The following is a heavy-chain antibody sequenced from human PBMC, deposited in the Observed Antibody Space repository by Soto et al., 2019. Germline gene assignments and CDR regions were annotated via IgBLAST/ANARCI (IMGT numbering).Heavy chain of an antibody. Sequence: SETLSLTCTVSGGSISSGDYYWSWIRQPPGKGLEWIGYIYYSGSTYYNPSLKSRVTISVDTSKNQFSLKLSSVTAADTAVYYCARAGPPDYSNSYFDYWGQGTLVTVSS. CDR2: IYYSGST. V-gene: IGHV4-30-4*01. D-gene: IGHD4-4*01. CDR1: GGSISSGDYY. CDR3: ARAGPPDYSNSYFDY. J-gene: IGHJ4*02.